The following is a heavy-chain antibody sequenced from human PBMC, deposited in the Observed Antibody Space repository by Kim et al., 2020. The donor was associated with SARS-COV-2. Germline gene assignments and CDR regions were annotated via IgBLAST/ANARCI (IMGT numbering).Heavy chain of an antibody. V-gene: IGHV4-59*01. D-gene: IGHD2-2*01. CDR1: GGSISSYY. Sequence: SETLSLTCTVSGGSISSYYWSWIRQPPGKGLEWIGYIYYSGSTNYNPSLKSRVTISVDTSKNQFSLKLSSVTAADTAVYYCARSPLDGAIRLYYFDYWGQGTLVTVSS. J-gene: IGHJ4*02. CDR2: IYYSGST. CDR3: ARSPLDGAIRLYYFDY.